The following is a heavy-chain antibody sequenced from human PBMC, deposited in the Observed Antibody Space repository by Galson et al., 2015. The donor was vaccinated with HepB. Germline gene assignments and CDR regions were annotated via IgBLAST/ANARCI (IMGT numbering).Heavy chain of an antibody. J-gene: IGHJ4*02. D-gene: IGHD5-24*01. CDR1: GFTFSDYA. CDR2: IRSKANSYAT. CDR3: TRLNRREWDYFDC. Sequence: SLRLSCAASGFTFSDYAMYWVRQASGKGLEWVGRIRSKANSYATAYAASAKGRFTISRDDSKNTAYLQMNSLKTEDTAVYYCTRLNRREWDYFDCWGQGTLVTVSS. V-gene: IGHV3-73*01.